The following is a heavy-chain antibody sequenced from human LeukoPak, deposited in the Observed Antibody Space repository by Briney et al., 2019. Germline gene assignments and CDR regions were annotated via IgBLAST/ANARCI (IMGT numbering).Heavy chain of an antibody. J-gene: IGHJ4*02. Sequence: ASVKVSCKASGGTFSSYAISWVRQAPGQGLEWMGGIIPIFGTANYAQKFQGRVIMTTDTSTSTAYMELRSLKSDDTAVYYCAREKGVYYYGSGSYLLDYWGQGTLVTVSS. CDR1: GGTFSSYA. V-gene: IGHV1-69*05. CDR3: AREKGVYYYGSGSYLLDY. D-gene: IGHD3-10*01. CDR2: IIPIFGTA.